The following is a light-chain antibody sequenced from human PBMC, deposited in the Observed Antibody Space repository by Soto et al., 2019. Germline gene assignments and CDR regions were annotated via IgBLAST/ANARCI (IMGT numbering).Light chain of an antibody. CDR2: DVS. CDR3: CSYAGTSTWV. J-gene: IGLJ3*02. CDR1: SSDVGGYND. V-gene: IGLV2-11*01. Sequence: QSALTQPRSVSGSPGQSVTISCTGTSSDVGGYNDVSWYQQHPGKAPKLLIYDVSERPSGVPNRFSGSKSGNTASLTIAGLQAEDEADYYCCSYAGTSTWVFGGGTQLTVL.